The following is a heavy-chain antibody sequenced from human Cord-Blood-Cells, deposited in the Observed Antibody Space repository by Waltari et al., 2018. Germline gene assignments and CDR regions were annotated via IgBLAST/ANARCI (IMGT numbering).Heavy chain of an antibody. Sequence: EVQLVESGGGLIQPGGSLRLSCAASGFTVSSNSNTWVRQAPWKGLEWFSVIYSGGRTYYADSVKGRFTISRDNSKNTLYLQMNSRRAEDTAVYYCARGRYSSGFDYWGQGTLVTVSS. D-gene: IGHD6-19*01. V-gene: IGHV3-53*01. CDR1: GFTVSSNS. CDR3: ARGRYSSGFDY. J-gene: IGHJ4*02. CDR2: IYSGGRT.